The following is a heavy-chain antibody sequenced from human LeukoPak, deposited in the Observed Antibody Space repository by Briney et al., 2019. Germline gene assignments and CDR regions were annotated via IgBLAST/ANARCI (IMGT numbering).Heavy chain of an antibody. CDR3: ARLLTVYYYFDY. CDR2: IRSKAYGGTT. J-gene: IGHJ4*02. D-gene: IGHD3-9*01. V-gene: IGHV3-49*01. Sequence: GGSLRLSCTASGFTFGDYAIRWFRQAPGKGLEWVGFIRSKAYGGTTEYAASVKGRFTISGDGSKSIAYLQMNSLKTEDSAVYYCARLLTVYYYFDYWGQGTLVTVSS. CDR1: GFTFGDYA.